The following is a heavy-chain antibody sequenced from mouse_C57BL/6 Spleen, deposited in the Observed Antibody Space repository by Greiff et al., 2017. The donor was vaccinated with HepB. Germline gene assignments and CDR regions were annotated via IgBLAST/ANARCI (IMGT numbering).Heavy chain of an antibody. J-gene: IGHJ4*01. V-gene: IGHV1-80*01. Sequence: VQLQQSGAELVKPGASVKISCKASGYAFSSYWMNWVKQRPGKGLEWIGQIYPGDGDTNYNGKFKGKATLTADKSSSTAYMQLSSLTSEDSAVYFCAREVYYYGSNYAMDYWGQGTSVTVSS. CDR1: GYAFSSYW. D-gene: IGHD1-1*01. CDR2: IYPGDGDT. CDR3: AREVYYYGSNYAMDY.